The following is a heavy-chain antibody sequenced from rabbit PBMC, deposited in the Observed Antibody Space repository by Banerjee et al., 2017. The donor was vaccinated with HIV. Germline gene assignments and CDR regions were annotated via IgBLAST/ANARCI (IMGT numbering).Heavy chain of an antibody. Sequence: QEQLKESGGGLVQPGGSLKLSCKASGFDFSSYYMSWVRQAPGKGLEWIACIGGGGGGNTYYASWAKGRFTIYKNASTTVSLQMNSLTAADKATYFCAREIATTSSYYNLWGPGTLVTVS. CDR1: GFDFSSYYM. CDR3: AREIATTSSYYNL. D-gene: IGHD8-1*01. J-gene: IGHJ4*01. V-gene: IGHV1S45*01. CDR2: IGGGGGGNT.